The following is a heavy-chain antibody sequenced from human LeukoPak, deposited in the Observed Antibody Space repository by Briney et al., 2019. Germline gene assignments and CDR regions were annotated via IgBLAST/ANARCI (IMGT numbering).Heavy chain of an antibody. Sequence: SETLSLTCTVSGGSIRSSYYYWGWIRQPPGKGLEWIGSIYDSGSTYYNPSLKSRVTISVDTSKNQFSLKLSSVTAADSAVYYCARVRGWYESNDYWGQGTLVTVSS. V-gene: IGHV4-39*07. J-gene: IGHJ4*02. D-gene: IGHD6-19*01. CDR2: IYDSGST. CDR3: ARVRGWYESNDY. CDR1: GGSIRSSYYY.